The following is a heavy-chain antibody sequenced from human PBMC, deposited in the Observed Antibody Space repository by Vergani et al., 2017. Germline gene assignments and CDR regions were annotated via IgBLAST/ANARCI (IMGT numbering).Heavy chain of an antibody. Sequence: EVQLVESGGGLVKPGGSLRLSCAASGCTFSSYSMNWVRQAPGKGLEWVSSISSSSSYIYYADSVKGRFTISRDNAKNSLYLQMSSLRAEDTAVYYCARARPSNFEYYDSSGYYYVAYYGMDVWSQGTTVTVSS. CDR3: ARARPSNFEYYDSSGYYYVAYYGMDV. J-gene: IGHJ6*02. CDR2: ISSSSSYI. D-gene: IGHD3-22*01. CDR1: GCTFSSYS. V-gene: IGHV3-21*01.